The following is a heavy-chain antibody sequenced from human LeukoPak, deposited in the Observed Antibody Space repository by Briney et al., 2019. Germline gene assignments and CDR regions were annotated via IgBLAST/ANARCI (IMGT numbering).Heavy chain of an antibody. CDR3: ARSKGAFDI. Sequence: GGSLRLSCAASGFTFSSYWMSWVRQAPGKGLEWVANIKQDGSEKYYGDSVKGRFTISRDNAKNSLYLQMNRLRAEGTAVYYCARSKGAFDIWGQGTMVTVSS. V-gene: IGHV3-7*01. CDR1: GFTFSSYW. CDR2: IKQDGSEK. J-gene: IGHJ3*02.